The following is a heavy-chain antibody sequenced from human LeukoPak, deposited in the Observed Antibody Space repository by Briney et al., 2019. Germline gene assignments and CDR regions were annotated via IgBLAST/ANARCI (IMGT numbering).Heavy chain of an antibody. Sequence: ETLSLTCTASGGTISSYYWSWVRQAPGKGLEWIWYIYYSGSTNYNHSLKSRFTISVDTSKNQFYLKLSTLTAADTAVYYCAGGGGDGVFFWYYYSYMDGWGKGTTVTV. CDR3: AGGGGDGVFFWYYYSYMDG. CDR2: IYYSGST. CDR1: GGTISSYY. V-gene: IGHV4-59*12. D-gene: IGHD2-8*01. J-gene: IGHJ6*03.